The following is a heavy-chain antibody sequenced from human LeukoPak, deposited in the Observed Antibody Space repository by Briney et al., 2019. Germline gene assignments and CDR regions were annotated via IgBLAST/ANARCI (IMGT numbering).Heavy chain of an antibody. Sequence: PGGSLRLSCAASGFTFSSYSMNWVRQAPGKGLEWVSSISSSDSYIYYADSVKGRFTVSRDNAKNSLYLQMNSLRAEDTAVYYCARDPPNRYYYYYGMDVWGQGTTVTVSS. CDR3: ARDPPNRYYYYYGMDV. D-gene: IGHD2/OR15-2a*01. CDR2: ISSSDSYI. J-gene: IGHJ6*02. V-gene: IGHV3-21*01. CDR1: GFTFSSYS.